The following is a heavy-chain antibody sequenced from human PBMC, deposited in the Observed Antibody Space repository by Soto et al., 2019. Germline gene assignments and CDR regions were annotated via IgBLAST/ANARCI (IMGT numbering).Heavy chain of an antibody. CDR2: ISGSGGST. CDR1: GFTFSSYA. CDR3: AKITMIVVVTVGYFDY. D-gene: IGHD3-22*01. J-gene: IGHJ4*02. Sequence: EVQLLESGGGLVQPGGSLRLSCAASGFTFSSYAMSWVRQAPGKGLEWVSAISGSGGSTYYADSVKGRFTISRDNSKNTLYLQMNSLRADVTAVHYFAKITMIVVVTVGYFDYWGQGTLVTVFS. V-gene: IGHV3-23*01.